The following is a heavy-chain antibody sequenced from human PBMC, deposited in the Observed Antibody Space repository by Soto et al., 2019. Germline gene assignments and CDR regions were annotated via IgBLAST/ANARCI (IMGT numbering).Heavy chain of an antibody. CDR2: GHE. D-gene: IGHD1-26*01. Sequence: SGAKLGNPTQRVTLTCTVSGFSLSTAGVTLGWIRQPPGKAPEWLALGHEYSPSLEDRLTFTKDTSRNQVVLTVTNVDPADTATYFCAHRYGGNYYRWYFDSWGQGTLVTVSS. J-gene: IGHJ4*02. V-gene: IGHV2-5*01. CDR3: AHRYGGNYYRWYFDS. CDR1: GFSLSTAGVT.